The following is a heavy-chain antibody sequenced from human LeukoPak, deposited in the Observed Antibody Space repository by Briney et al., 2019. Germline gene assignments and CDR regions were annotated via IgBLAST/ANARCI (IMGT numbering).Heavy chain of an antibody. CDR3: ARELDPGDY. Sequence: PGGSLRLSCAASGFTFSNYWMSWVRQAPGKGLEWVANIKFDGSDKFYVDSVKGRFTISRDNAKNLLYLQMNSLRAEDTSVYYCARELDPGDYWGQGTLVTVSS. V-gene: IGHV3-7*01. D-gene: IGHD1-1*01. J-gene: IGHJ4*02. CDR1: GFTFSNYW. CDR2: IKFDGSDK.